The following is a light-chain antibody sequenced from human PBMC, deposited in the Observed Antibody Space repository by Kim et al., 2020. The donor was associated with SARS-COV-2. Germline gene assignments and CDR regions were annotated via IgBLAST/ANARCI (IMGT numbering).Light chain of an antibody. CDR1: QSFVHSDGNTF. J-gene: IGKJ2*01. V-gene: IGKV2-24*01. CDR3: LQTTQFPYT. CDR2: EIS. Sequence: QPASISCRSSQSFVHSDGNTFLSWLQQRPGQPPRLLIYEISNRFSGVPDRFSGSGAGTDFTLKISRVEAEDVGVYYCLQTTQFPYTFGQGTKLEI.